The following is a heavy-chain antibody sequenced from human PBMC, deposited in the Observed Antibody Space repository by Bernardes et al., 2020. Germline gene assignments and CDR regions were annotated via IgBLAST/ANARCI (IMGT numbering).Heavy chain of an antibody. CDR3: ARGYESDAFDI. V-gene: IGHV4-59*01. D-gene: IGHD1-1*01. Sequence: SEPLPLSCTASGGSISSYYWSWIQQPPGKGLEWIGYIYYSGSTNYNPSLKSRVTISVDTSKNQFSLKLSSVTAADTAVYYCARGYESDAFDIWGQGTMVTVSS. CDR2: IYYSGST. J-gene: IGHJ3*02. CDR1: GGSISSYY.